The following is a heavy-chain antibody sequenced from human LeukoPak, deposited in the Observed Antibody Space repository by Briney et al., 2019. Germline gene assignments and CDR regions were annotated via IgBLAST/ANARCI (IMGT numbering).Heavy chain of an antibody. Sequence: ASVKVSCKASGYTFTGYYMHWVRQAPGQGVEWMGRINPNSGGTNYAQKFQGRVTMTRDTSISTAYMELSRLRSDDTAVYYRARYYYDSSVYFDYWGQGTLVTVSS. CDR2: INPNSGGT. J-gene: IGHJ4*02. D-gene: IGHD3-22*01. V-gene: IGHV1-2*06. CDR3: ARYYYDSSVYFDY. CDR1: GYTFTGYY.